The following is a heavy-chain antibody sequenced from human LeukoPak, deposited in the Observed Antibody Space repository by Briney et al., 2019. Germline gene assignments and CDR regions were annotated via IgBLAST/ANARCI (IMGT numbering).Heavy chain of an antibody. CDR2: IKQDGSEE. V-gene: IGHV3-7*05. CDR1: GLTFGDYW. Sequence: PGGSLRLSCEASGLTFGDYWMTWVRQAPGKGLEWVANIKQDGSEEYYVDSVKGRFTISRDNAKNSLFLQMNSLRAEDTAVYYCARGTNWAFDFWGQGTLVTVSS. CDR3: ARGTNWAFDF. D-gene: IGHD7-27*01. J-gene: IGHJ4*02.